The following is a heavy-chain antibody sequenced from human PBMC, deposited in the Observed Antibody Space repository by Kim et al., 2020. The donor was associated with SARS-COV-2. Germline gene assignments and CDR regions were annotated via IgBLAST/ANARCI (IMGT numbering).Heavy chain of an antibody. Sequence: ASVKVSCKVSGYTLTELSMHWVRQAPGKGLEWMGGFDPEDGETIYAQKFQGRVTMTEDTSTDTAYMELSSLRSEDTAVYYCATDGEYGSGSANPPVWGQGTTVTVSS. D-gene: IGHD3-10*01. CDR2: FDPEDGET. CDR1: GYTLTELS. CDR3: ATDGEYGSGSANPPV. V-gene: IGHV1-24*01. J-gene: IGHJ6*02.